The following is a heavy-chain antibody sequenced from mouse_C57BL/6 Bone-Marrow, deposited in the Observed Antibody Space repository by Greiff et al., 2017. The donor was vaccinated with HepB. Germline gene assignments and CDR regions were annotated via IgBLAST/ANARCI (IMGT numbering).Heavy chain of an antibody. CDR2: IDPENGDT. CDR3: TIYYDYDY. J-gene: IGHJ2*01. D-gene: IGHD2-4*01. CDR1: GFNIKDDY. Sequence: EVHLVESGAELVRPGASVKLSCTASGFNIKDDYMHWVKQRPEQGLEWIGWIDPENGDTEYASKFQGRATITADTSSNTAYLQLSSLTSEDTAVYYCTIYYDYDYWGQGTTLTVSA. V-gene: IGHV14-4*01.